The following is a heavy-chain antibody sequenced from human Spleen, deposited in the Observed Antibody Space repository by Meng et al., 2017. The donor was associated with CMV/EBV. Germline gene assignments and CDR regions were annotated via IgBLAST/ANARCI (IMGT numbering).Heavy chain of an antibody. CDR1: GYSFTSYW. CDR3: ARLQGPRTSSPPLTY. J-gene: IGHJ4*02. D-gene: IGHD6-13*01. CDR2: IYPGDSDA. Sequence: GESLKISCKGSGYSFTSYWIGWVRQMPGKGLEWMGIIYPGDSDARYSPSFQGQGTISADKSISTAYLQWSSLKASDTAMYYCARLQGPRTSSPPLTYWGQGTLVTVSS. V-gene: IGHV5-51*01.